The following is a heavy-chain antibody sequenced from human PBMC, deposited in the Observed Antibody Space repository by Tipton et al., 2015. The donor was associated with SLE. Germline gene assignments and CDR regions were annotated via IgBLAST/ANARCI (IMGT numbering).Heavy chain of an antibody. Sequence: GSLRLSCAASGFTFVSYWMSWVRQAPGKGLEWVANIKQDGSEKAYVDSVKGRFTISRDNAKYLLSLQMNNLRVEDTAVYYCARGLRSVIDPWGQGTLVIVSS. D-gene: IGHD3-3*01. CDR3: ARGLRSVIDP. CDR2: IKQDGSEK. CDR1: GFTFVSYW. V-gene: IGHV3-7*03. J-gene: IGHJ5*02.